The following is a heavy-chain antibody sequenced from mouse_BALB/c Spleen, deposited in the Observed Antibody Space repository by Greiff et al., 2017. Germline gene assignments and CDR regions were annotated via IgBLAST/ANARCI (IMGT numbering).Heavy chain of an antibody. CDR1: GYTFTNYW. J-gene: IGHJ1*01. V-gene: IGHV1-63*02. CDR3: ARGNYYGSSYWYFDG. D-gene: IGHD1-1*01. CDR2: IYPGGGYT. Sequence: QVQLQQSGAELVRPGTSVKISCKASGYTFTNYWLGWVKQRPGHGLEWIGDIYPGGGYTNYNEKFKGKATLTADTSSSTAYMQLSSLTSEDSAVYFCARGNYYGSSYWYFDGWGAGTTVTVAS.